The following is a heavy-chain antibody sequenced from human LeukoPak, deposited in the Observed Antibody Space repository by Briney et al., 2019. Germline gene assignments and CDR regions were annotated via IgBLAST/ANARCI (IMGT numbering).Heavy chain of an antibody. CDR2: INHSGST. D-gene: IGHD6-19*01. CDR3: ARGRSSGWYQIPFDY. V-gene: IGHV4-34*01. Sequence: SETLSLTCTISGGSISDYYWSWIRQPPGKGLEWIGEINHSGSTNYNPSLKSRVTISVDTSRNQFSLKLSSVTAADTAVYYCARGRSSGWYQIPFDYWGQGTLVTVSS. CDR1: GGSISDYY. J-gene: IGHJ4*02.